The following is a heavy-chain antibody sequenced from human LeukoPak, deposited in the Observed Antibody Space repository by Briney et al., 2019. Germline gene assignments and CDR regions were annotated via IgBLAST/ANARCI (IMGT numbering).Heavy chain of an antibody. CDR2: IKKTGSET. V-gene: IGHV3-7*03. Sequence: PGGSLRLSCAASKFIFSNYWMSWVRQAPGKGLEWVAYIKKTGSETYYVDSVKGRFTISRDNSKNTVYLQMNSLRGEDTAVYFCARGWVVATGGFDMWGQGTMVTVSS. D-gene: IGHD2-8*02. CDR1: KFIFSNYW. CDR3: ARGWVVATGGFDM. J-gene: IGHJ3*02.